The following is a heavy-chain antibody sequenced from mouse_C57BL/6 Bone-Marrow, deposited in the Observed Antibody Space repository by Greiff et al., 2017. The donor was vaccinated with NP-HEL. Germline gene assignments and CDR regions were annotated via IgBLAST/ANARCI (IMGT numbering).Heavy chain of an antibody. V-gene: IGHV1-18*01. CDR2: INPNNGGT. CDR1: GYTFTDYN. CDR3: ARGYYGSSYCWYFDV. J-gene: IGHJ1*03. Sequence: EVQLQQSGPELVKPGASVKIPCKASGYTFTDYNMDWVKQSHGKSLEWIGDINPNNGGTIYNQKFKGKATLTVDKSSSTAYMELRSLTSEDTAVYYCARGYYGSSYCWYFDVWGTGTTVTVSS. D-gene: IGHD1-1*01.